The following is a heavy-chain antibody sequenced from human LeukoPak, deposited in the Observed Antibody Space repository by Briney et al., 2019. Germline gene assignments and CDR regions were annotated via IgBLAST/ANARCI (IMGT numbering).Heavy chain of an antibody. Sequence: MASETLSLTCTASGASVSSGDYYWSWIRQPPGKGLEWIEYFYYSGSTYYNPSLKSRITISVDTSKNQFSLKLTSVTAADTAVYYCAGSIAARVYWGPGTLVTVSS. CDR3: AGSIAARVY. CDR1: GASVSSGDYY. J-gene: IGHJ4*02. V-gene: IGHV4-30-4*08. D-gene: IGHD6-6*01. CDR2: FYYSGST.